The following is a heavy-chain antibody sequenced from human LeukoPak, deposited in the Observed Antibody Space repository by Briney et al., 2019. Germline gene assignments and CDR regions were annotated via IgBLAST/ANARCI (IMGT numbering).Heavy chain of an antibody. D-gene: IGHD5-18*01. J-gene: IGHJ6*03. CDR2: ISSSNSYI. CDR3: ARDLNVDTAMGDYYYYMDV. Sequence: GGSLRLSCAASGFTFSGYSMNWVRQAPGKGLEWVSSISSSNSYIYYADSVKGRFTISRDNAKNSLYLQMNSLRAEDTAVYYCARDLNVDTAMGDYYYYMDVWGKGTTVTVSS. V-gene: IGHV3-21*01. CDR1: GFTFSGYS.